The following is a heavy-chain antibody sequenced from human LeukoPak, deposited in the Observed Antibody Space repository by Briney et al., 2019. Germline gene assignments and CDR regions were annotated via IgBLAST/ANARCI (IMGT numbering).Heavy chain of an antibody. CDR3: AKTSSSYYFDY. Sequence: GGSLRLSCAASGFTFSNYAMSWVRQAPGKGLEWVSATSGSGGNTYYADSVKGRFTISRDNSKNTLYLQMNSLRAEDTAVYYCAKTSSSYYFDYWGQGTLVTVSS. J-gene: IGHJ4*02. CDR2: TSGSGGNT. D-gene: IGHD6-6*01. V-gene: IGHV3-23*01. CDR1: GFTFSNYA.